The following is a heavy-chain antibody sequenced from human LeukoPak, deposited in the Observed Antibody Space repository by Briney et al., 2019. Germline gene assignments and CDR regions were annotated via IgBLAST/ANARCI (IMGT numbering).Heavy chain of an antibody. Sequence: SETLSLTCTVSGGSIRGSTYYWGWIRQPPGKGLEWIGSMYYSGSTYYNPSLKSRVTISVDTSKNQFSLKLSSVTAADTAIYYYATARLLWFGGVDYWGQGTLVTVSS. CDR1: GGSIRGSTYY. CDR2: MYYSGST. J-gene: IGHJ4*02. V-gene: IGHV4-39*01. CDR3: ATARLLWFGGVDY. D-gene: IGHD3-10*01.